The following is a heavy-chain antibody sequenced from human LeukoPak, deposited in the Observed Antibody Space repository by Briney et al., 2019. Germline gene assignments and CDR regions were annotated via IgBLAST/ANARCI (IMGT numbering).Heavy chain of an antibody. V-gene: IGHV3-23*01. Sequence: GGSLRLSCAASGFTFSSYEMNWVRQAPGKGLEWVSGISGSGLSTYYADSVRGRFTISRDNSKNTLYLQMNSLRAEDTALYYCAKVLSGSYPREPSDYWGQGTLVTVSS. CDR1: GFTFSSYE. J-gene: IGHJ4*02. CDR2: ISGSGLST. D-gene: IGHD1-26*01. CDR3: AKVLSGSYPREPSDY.